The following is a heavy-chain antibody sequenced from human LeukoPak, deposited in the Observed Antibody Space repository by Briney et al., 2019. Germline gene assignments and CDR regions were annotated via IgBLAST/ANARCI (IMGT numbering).Heavy chain of an antibody. J-gene: IGHJ3*02. D-gene: IGHD3-10*01. CDR1: GFTFSSYW. CDR3: AKDYYYGSGSYWGAFDI. Sequence: GGSLRLSCAASGFTFSSYWMHWVRQTPGKGLIYISRINNDGSSANYADSVRGRFTISRDNAENTLYLQMNSLRAEDTAVYYCAKDYYYGSGSYWGAFDIWGQGTMVTVSS. CDR2: INNDGSSA. V-gene: IGHV3-74*01.